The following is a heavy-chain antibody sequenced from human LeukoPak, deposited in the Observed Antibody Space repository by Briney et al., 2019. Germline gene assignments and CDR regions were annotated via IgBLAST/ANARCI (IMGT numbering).Heavy chain of an antibody. Sequence: RGSLRLSCAASGFTFSNYAVSWVRQAPEKGLEWVSGISGSGGNTYYADSVEGRFTISRDNSKNTLYLQMNSLRAEDTAVYYCATAYPHSSAGAFDIWGQGTMVTVSS. D-gene: IGHD6-25*01. J-gene: IGHJ3*02. V-gene: IGHV3-23*01. CDR3: ATAYPHSSAGAFDI. CDR1: GFTFSNYA. CDR2: ISGSGGNT.